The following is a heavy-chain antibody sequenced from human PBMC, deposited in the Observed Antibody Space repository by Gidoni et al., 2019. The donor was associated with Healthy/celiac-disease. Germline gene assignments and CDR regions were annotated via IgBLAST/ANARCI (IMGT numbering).Heavy chain of an antibody. J-gene: IGHJ4*02. V-gene: IGHV1-18*01. CDR3: ARGSAGGPPPPSFDY. CDR2: ISAYNGNT. CDR1: GYTFTSYG. Sequence: QVQLVQSGAEVKKPGSSVKVSCKASGYTFTSYGISWVRQAPGHGLEWMGWISAYNGNTNSAQKLQGRFTMTTDTSTSTAYMELRGLGSDGTAVYYFARGSAGGPPPPSFDYWGQGTLVTVSS. D-gene: IGHD3-10*01.